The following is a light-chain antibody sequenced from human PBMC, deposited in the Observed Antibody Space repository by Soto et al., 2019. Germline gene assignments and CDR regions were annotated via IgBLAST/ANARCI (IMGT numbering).Light chain of an antibody. CDR1: QTISSW. CDR2: KAS. V-gene: IGKV1-5*03. CDR3: QHYNSYSEA. J-gene: IGKJ1*01. Sequence: DIQMTQSPSTLSVSVGDRVTITCRASQTISSWLAWYQQKPGKAPKLLIYKASTLKSGVPSRCSGSGSGTEFTLTISRLQPDDFANYYCQHYNSYSEAFGQGTKVELK.